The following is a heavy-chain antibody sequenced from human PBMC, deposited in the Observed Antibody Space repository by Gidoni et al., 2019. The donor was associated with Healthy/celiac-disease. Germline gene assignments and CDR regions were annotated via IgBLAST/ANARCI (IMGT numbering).Heavy chain of an antibody. Sequence: EVQLVESGGGLVKPGGSLRLSCAASGFTFSNAWMNWVRQAPGKGLEWVGRIKSKTDGGTTDYAAPVKGRFTISRDDSKNTLYLQMNSLKTEDTAVYYCTSMISGNYYYYGMDVWGQGTTVTVSS. V-gene: IGHV3-15*07. CDR2: IKSKTDGGTT. D-gene: IGHD6-25*01. CDR1: GFTFSNAW. J-gene: IGHJ6*02. CDR3: TSMISGNYYYYGMDV.